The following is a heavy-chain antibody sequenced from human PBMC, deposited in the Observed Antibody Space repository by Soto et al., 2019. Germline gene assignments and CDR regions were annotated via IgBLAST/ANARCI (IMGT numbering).Heavy chain of an antibody. CDR1: GLTFSDYP. V-gene: IGHV3-66*01. CDR2: IYSGGST. Sequence: GGSLRLSCAASGLTFSDYPMSWVRQAPGKGLEWVSVIYSGGSTYYADSVKGRFTISRDNSKNTLYPQMNSLRAEDTAVYYCARVRYYDFWSGYSGAFDIWGQGTMVTVSS. D-gene: IGHD3-3*01. J-gene: IGHJ3*02. CDR3: ARVRYYDFWSGYSGAFDI.